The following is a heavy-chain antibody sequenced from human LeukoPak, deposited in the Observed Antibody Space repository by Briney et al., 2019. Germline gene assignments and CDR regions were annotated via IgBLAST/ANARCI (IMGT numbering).Heavy chain of an antibody. CDR3: AKVGRKYYYGSGSLLGNDY. D-gene: IGHD3-10*01. CDR1: GFTFSSYA. CDR2: ISGSGGST. J-gene: IGHJ4*02. V-gene: IGHV3-23*01. Sequence: TGGSLRLSCAASGFTFSSYAMSWVRQAPGKGLEWVSAISGSGGSTYYADSVKGRFTISRDNSKNTLYLQMNSLRAEDTAVYYCAKVGRKYYYGSGSLLGNDYWGQGTPVTVSS.